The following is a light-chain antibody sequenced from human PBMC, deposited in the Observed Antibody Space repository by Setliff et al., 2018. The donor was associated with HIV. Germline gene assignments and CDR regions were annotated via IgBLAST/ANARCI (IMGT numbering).Light chain of an antibody. CDR1: SSDVGGYNY. CDR2: DVS. J-gene: IGLJ1*01. Sequence: QSALTQPASVSGSPGQSITISCTGTSSDVGGYNYVSWYQQHPGKAPKLRIYDVSNRPSGVSNRFSGSKSGNTASLTISGLQAEDEADYYCSSYTSTSTLFVFGTGTKVTGL. V-gene: IGLV2-14*03. CDR3: SSYTSTSTLFV.